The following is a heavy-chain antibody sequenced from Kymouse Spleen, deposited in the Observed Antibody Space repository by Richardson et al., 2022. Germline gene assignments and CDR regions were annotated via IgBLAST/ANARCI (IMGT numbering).Heavy chain of an antibody. CDR1: GFTFSSYG. D-gene: IGHD6-19*01. CDR3: AKVGAVAGTGYYYGMDV. Sequence: QVQLVESGGGVVQPGRSLRLSCAASGFTFSSYGMHWVRQAPGKGLEWVAVISYDGSNKYYADSVKGRFTISRDNSKNTLYLQMNSLRAEDTAVYYCAKVGAVAGTGYYYGMDVWGQGTTVTVSS. J-gene: IGHJ6*02. CDR2: ISYDGSNK. V-gene: IGHV3-30*18.